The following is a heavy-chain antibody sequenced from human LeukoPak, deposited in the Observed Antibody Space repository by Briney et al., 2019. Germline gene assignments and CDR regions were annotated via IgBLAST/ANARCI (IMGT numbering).Heavy chain of an antibody. CDR3: ASYSSGWTGGYFDY. V-gene: IGHV3-53*01. CDR2: IYSGGST. D-gene: IGHD6-19*01. Sequence: GGSLRLSCAASGFTVSSNYMNWVRQAPGKGLEWVSVIYSGGSTYYADSVKGRFTISRDNSKNTLYLQMNSLRAEDTAVYYCASYSSGWTGGYFDYWGQGTLVTVSS. J-gene: IGHJ4*02. CDR1: GFTVSSNY.